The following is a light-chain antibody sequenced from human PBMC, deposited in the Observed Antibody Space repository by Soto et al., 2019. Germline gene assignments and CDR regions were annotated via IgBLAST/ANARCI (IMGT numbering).Light chain of an antibody. CDR2: NTS. CDR3: HQYSRYSRT. Sequence: DIQMTQSPSTLSASIGDRVTITCRASQSISSWLSCYQQKPGNALHRLIYNTSTLERGFPSKVSGSGSGTDFTLSVSSLKPDDFASYYCHQYSRYSRTFGQGTKVEV. V-gene: IGKV1-5*01. J-gene: IGKJ1*01. CDR1: QSISSW.